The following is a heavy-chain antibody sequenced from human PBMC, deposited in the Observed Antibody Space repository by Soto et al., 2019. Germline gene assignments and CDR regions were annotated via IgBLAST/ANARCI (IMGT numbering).Heavy chain of an antibody. CDR2: ISGSSNVI. Sequence: EVPLLESGGDLVQPGGSLRLSCAASGFAFSNYAVTWVRQAQGKGLEWVSSISGSSNVIYYADSVKGRFIISRDNSKNTLYLQMNSLRAEDTAVYYCAKDPNGDYIGAFDDWGQGTLVTVSS. J-gene: IGHJ4*02. D-gene: IGHD4-17*01. CDR1: GFAFSNYA. CDR3: AKDPNGDYIGAFDD. V-gene: IGHV3-23*01.